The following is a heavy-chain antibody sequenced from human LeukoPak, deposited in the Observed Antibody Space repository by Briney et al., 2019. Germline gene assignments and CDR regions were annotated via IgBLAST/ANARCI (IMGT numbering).Heavy chain of an antibody. J-gene: IGHJ6*02. D-gene: IGHD6-13*01. CDR3: AREGSRSSWLAKYYYYYGMDV. CDR2: ISAYNGNT. CDR1: GYTFTSYG. V-gene: IGHV1-18*01. Sequence: GASVKVSRKASGYTFTSYGISWVRQAPGQGLEWMGWISAYNGNTNYAQKLQGRVTMTTDTSTSTAYMELRSLRSDDTAVYYCAREGSRSSWLAKYYYYYGMDVWGQGTTVTVS.